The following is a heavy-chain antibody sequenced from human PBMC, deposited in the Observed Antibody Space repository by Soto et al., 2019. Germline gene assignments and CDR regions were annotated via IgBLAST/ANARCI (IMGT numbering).Heavy chain of an antibody. CDR1: GGSISSSNW. V-gene: IGHV4-4*02. CDR2: IYHSGST. J-gene: IGHJ6*02. D-gene: IGHD6-25*01. CDR3: ARFAGGMDYYYYGMDV. Sequence: SETLSLTCAVSGGSISSSNWWSWVRQPPGKGLEWIGEIYHSGSTNYNPSLKSRVTISVDRSKNQFSLKLGSVTAADTAVYYCARFAGGMDYYYYGMDVWGQGTTVTVSS.